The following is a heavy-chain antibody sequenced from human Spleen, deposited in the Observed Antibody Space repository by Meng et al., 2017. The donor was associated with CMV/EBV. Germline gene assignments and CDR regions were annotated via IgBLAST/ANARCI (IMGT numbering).Heavy chain of an antibody. V-gene: IGHV1-2*02. CDR2: INPNSGGT. D-gene: IGHD4-23*01. J-gene: IGHJ4*02. CDR1: GYTFTGYH. Sequence: ASVKVSCKASGYTFTGYHMHWVRQAPGQGLEWMGWINPNSGGTNYAQKFQGRVTMTRETSISTAYMELSRLRSDDTAGYYCAREVIRGGNYSPSFYYLGQGTLVTVSS. CDR3: AREVIRGGNYSPSFYY.